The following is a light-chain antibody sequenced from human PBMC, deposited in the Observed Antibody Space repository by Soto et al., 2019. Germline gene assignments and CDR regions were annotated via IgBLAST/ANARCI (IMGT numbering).Light chain of an antibody. Sequence: QSVLTQPASVSGSPGQSITISCTGTSSDVGSYNLVSWYQQHPGKAPRLMIYEVTKRPSGVSNRFSGSKSGNTASLTISGLQAEDEADYYCCSDAAGNTWVFGGGTKLTVL. V-gene: IGLV2-23*02. CDR2: EVT. J-gene: IGLJ3*02. CDR1: SSDVGSYNL. CDR3: CSDAAGNTWV.